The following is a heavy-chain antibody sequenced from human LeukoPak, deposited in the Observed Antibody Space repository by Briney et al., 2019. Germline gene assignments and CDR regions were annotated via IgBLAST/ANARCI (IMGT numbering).Heavy chain of an antibody. D-gene: IGHD4-17*01. J-gene: IGHJ6*02. CDR2: INTGNGNT. Sequence: PGGSLRLSCAASGYTFTSYAMHWVRQAPGQRLEWMGWINTGNGNTKYSQKFQGRVTITRDTSASTAYMELSSLRFEDTAVYYCARDGPYGGMDVWGQGTTVTVSS. CDR3: ARDGPYGGMDV. CDR1: GYTFTSYA. V-gene: IGHV1-3*04.